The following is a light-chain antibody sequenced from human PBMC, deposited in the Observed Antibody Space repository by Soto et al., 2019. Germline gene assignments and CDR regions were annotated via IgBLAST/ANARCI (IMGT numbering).Light chain of an antibody. J-gene: IGKJ1*01. Sequence: DIQMTHSPSTLSASVGDRVTITCRASQSISSWLAWYQQKPGKAPKLLIYDASTLERGVPSRFSGSGSGTEFTLTISSLQPDDFATYYCQQYNTYWTLGQGTKVDIK. CDR2: DAS. CDR1: QSISSW. CDR3: QQYNTYWT. V-gene: IGKV1-5*01.